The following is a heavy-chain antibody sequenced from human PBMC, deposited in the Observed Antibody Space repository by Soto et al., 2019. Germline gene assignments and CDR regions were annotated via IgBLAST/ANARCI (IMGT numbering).Heavy chain of an antibody. J-gene: IGHJ1*01. D-gene: IGHD3-10*01. V-gene: IGHV3-48*01. CDR3: ARDMVRGLYPEYFQH. Sequence: GGSLRLSCAASGFTFSSYSMNWVRQAPGKGLEWVSYFSSSSSTIYYADSVKGRFTISRDNAKNSLYLQMNSLRAEDTAVYYCARDMVRGLYPEYFQHWGQGTLVTVSS. CDR2: FSSSSSTI. CDR1: GFTFSSYS.